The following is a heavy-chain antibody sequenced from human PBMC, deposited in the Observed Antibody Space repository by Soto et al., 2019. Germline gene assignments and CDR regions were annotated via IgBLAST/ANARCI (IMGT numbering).Heavy chain of an antibody. CDR2: IYYTGNT. Sequence: QVQLQESGPGLVKPSQTLSLPCTVSGGSISSGGTGSYWTWIRQLPGKGLEWIGYIYYTGNTYYNPSLKSLPTISIDTSENQFSLKLTSVTAADTAVYFCASGHDAYKVRYWGQGTLVTVSS. J-gene: IGHJ4*02. D-gene: IGHD1-1*01. CDR3: ASGHDAYKVRY. V-gene: IGHV4-31*01. CDR1: GGSISSGGTGSY.